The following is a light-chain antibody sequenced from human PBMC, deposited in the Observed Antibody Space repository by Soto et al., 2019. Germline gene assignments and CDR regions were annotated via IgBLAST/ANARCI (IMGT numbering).Light chain of an antibody. Sequence: DIQMTQSPSSLSASVGDRVTITCRASQSIRTSLNWYQQTPGNAPHLLIYEASRLQSGVPSRFGGSGSETEFTLTISSLEPEDFGTYYCQESYTTLTFGGGTKVEIK. V-gene: IGKV1-39*01. CDR2: EAS. CDR3: QESYTTLT. J-gene: IGKJ4*01. CDR1: QSIRTS.